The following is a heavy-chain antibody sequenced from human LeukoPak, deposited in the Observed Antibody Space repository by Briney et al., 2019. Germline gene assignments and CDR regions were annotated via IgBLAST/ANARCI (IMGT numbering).Heavy chain of an antibody. CDR2: LSGNGGTT. CDR1: GFNFHSYA. D-gene: IGHD5-24*01. V-gene: IGHV3-23*01. CDR3: AKASRFSLAREGYSHLYR. Sequence: GGSLRLSCAASGFNFHSYALTWVRQAPGKGLEWVAALSGNGGTTHFADSVKGRLTISRDNSKNTLYLQMSSLRVEDTAVYHCAKASRFSLAREGYSHLYRWGPGTLVTVSS. J-gene: IGHJ5*02.